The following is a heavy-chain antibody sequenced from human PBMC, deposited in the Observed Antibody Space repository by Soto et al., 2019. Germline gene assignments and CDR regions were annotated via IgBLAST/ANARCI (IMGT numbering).Heavy chain of an antibody. CDR2: INPSGGSTTT. Sequence: ASVKVSCKASGYTFTSYYMNWVRQVPGQGLEWMGIINPSGGSTTTSYAQKFKGRVTMTRDTSTTTVYMELSSLRSEDTAVYYCARDQGPEERIAGDYYHYGMDVWGQGTTVTGSS. CDR3: ARDQGPEERIAGDYYHYGMDV. J-gene: IGHJ6*02. D-gene: IGHD6-13*01. CDR1: GYTFTSYY. V-gene: IGHV1-46*01.